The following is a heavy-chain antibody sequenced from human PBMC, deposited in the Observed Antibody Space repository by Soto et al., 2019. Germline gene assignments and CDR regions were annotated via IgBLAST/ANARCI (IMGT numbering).Heavy chain of an antibody. Sequence: GGSLRLSCAASGFIFNTHCRSWVRQAPEKGLDWMAQPRRDGREKYFVDSAKGRFTLPRDNTSNSLYLQMNSLRADDTALYYCVAWGTSASNPWGQGTLVTVSS. J-gene: IGHJ5*02. V-gene: IGHV3-7*01. CDR1: GFIFNTHC. CDR3: VAWGTSASNP. D-gene: IGHD3-16*01. CDR2: PRRDGREK.